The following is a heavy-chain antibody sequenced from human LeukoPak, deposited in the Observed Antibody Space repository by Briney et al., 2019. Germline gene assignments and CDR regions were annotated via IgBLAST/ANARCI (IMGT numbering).Heavy chain of an antibody. D-gene: IGHD2-2*01. CDR3: ARAYRSSTSCPGY. CDR2: IYYSGST. J-gene: IGHJ4*02. V-gene: IGHV4-59*08. Sequence: PSETLSLTCTVSGGSISSYYWSWIRQPPGKGLEWIGYIYYSGSTNYNPSLKSRVTISVDTSKNQFSLKLSSVTAADTAVYYCARAYRSSTSCPGYWGQGTLVTVSS. CDR1: GGSISSYY.